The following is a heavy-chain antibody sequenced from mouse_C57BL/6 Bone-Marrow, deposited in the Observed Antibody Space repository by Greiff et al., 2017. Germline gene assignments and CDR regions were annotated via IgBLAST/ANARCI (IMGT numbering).Heavy chain of an antibody. CDR2: IDPENGDT. D-gene: IGHD2-4*01. Sequence: EVQLQQSGAELVRPGASVKLSCTASGFNIKDDYMHWVKQRPEHGLEWIGWIDPENGDTEYASKFQGKATITADTSSNTAYLQLSSLTSEDTAVYYCTAYDYDYFDYWGQGTTLTVSS. V-gene: IGHV14-4*01. CDR1: GFNIKDDY. CDR3: TAYDYDYFDY. J-gene: IGHJ2*01.